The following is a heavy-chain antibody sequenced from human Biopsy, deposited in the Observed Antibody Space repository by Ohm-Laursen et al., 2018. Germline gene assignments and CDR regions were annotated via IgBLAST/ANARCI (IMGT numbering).Heavy chain of an antibody. D-gene: IGHD4-11*01. V-gene: IGHV4-59*01. CDR1: GFSFKSYG. Sequence: LSCAASGFSFKSYGMHWIRQPPGKGLEWIGHIYYSVMTNYNPSLQSRVSISVDTSRNQVSLTLSSVTAADTAVYYCARDSGILNYGNFKYYHYYGMDVWGQGTKVTVSS. J-gene: IGHJ6*02. CDR3: ARDSGILNYGNFKYYHYYGMDV. CDR2: IYYSVMT.